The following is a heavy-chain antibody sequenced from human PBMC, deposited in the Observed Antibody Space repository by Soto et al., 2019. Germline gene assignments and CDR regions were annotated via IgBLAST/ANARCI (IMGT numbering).Heavy chain of an antibody. J-gene: IGHJ5*02. CDR2: IYHSGST. CDR3: ARHPSSSSGWFDP. V-gene: IGHV4-38-2*01. D-gene: IGHD6-6*01. CDR1: GYSISSGYY. Sequence: PSETLSLTCAVSGYSISSGYYLGWILQPPGKGLEWIGSIYHSGSTYYNPSLKSRVTISVDTSKNQFSLKLSSVTAADTAVYYCARHPSSSSGWFDPWGQGTLVTVSS.